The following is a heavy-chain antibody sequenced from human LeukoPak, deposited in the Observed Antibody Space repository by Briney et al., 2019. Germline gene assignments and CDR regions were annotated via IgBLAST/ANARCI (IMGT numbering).Heavy chain of an antibody. V-gene: IGHV3-23*01. Sequence: SGGSLRLSCVVSGISLSNYAMTWVRQAPGKGLEWVSYISERGGSTTYADSVKGRFTISRDTSLNTLYLQMNNLRAEDTAVYFCAKRGVVIRGILVIGYHQEAYHYDFWGQGVLVTVFS. CDR1: GISLSNYA. CDR2: ISERGGST. J-gene: IGHJ4*02. D-gene: IGHD3-10*01. CDR3: AKRGVVIRGILVIGYHQEAYHYDF.